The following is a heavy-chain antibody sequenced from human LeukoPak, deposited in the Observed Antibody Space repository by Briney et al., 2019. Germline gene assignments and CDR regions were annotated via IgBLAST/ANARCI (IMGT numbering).Heavy chain of an antibody. J-gene: IGHJ4*02. V-gene: IGHV3-23*01. D-gene: IGHD5-12*01. CDR1: GFTFSSYS. CDR3: AKDRWGIVATPDY. Sequence: GGSLRLSCAASGFTFSSYSMSWVRQAPGKGLEWVSAISGSGGSTYYADSVKGRFTISRDNSKNTLYLQMNSLRAEDTAVYYCAKDRWGIVATPDYWGQGTLVTVSS. CDR2: ISGSGGST.